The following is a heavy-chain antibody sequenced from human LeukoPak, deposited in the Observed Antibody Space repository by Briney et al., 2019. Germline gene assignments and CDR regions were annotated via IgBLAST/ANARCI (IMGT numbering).Heavy chain of an antibody. V-gene: IGHV3-23*01. D-gene: IGHD3-22*01. CDR3: AKDWYYYDSSGYFGGVYFDY. CDR2: ISGSGGST. J-gene: IGHJ4*02. Sequence: LPGGSLRLSCAAPGFTFSSYAMSWVRQAPGKGLEWVSAISGSGGSTYYADSVKGRFTISRDNSKNTLYLQMNSLRAEDAAVYYCAKDWYYYDSSGYFGGVYFDYWGQGTLVTVSS. CDR1: GFTFSSYA.